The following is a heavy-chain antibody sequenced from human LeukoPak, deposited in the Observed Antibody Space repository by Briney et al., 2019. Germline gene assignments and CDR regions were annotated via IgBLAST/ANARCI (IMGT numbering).Heavy chain of an antibody. CDR1: GFTFSSYA. D-gene: IGHD4-17*01. CDR3: AKETTVTPGNVNWFDP. Sequence: GRSLRLSCAASGFTFSSYAMSWVRQAPGKGLEWVSAISGSGGSTYYADSVKGRFTISRDNSKNTLYLQMNSLRAEDTAVYYCAKETTVTPGNVNWFDPWGQGTLVTVSS. V-gene: IGHV3-23*01. CDR2: ISGSGGST. J-gene: IGHJ5*02.